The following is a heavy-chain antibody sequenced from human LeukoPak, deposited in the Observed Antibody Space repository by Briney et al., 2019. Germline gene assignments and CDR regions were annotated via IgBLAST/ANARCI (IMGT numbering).Heavy chain of an antibody. V-gene: IGHV3-7*03. CDR1: GLTFSNCW. CDR2: IKQDGSEK. CDR3: PRGSEWDLLGSCDR. Sequence: GGSLRLSCTASGLTFSNCWMSWVRQAPGKGLEWVANIKQDGSEKYYVDSVRGRFTISRDNAKNLLYLQMNSLRAEDTAVYYCPRGSEWDLLGSCDRWGQGTLVTVSS. J-gene: IGHJ5*02. D-gene: IGHD1-26*01.